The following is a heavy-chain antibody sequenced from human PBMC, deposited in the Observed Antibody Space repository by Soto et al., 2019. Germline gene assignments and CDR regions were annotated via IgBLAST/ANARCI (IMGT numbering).Heavy chain of an antibody. J-gene: IGHJ5*02. CDR1: GFSFSSYW. D-gene: IGHD3-16*01. CDR3: AGDGVRNGAYNGWLDP. CDR2: IKQDGREK. Sequence: GGSLRLSCAASGFSFSSYWMTWVRQAPGKGLEWVANIKQDGREKYYVASVKGRFTISRDNGKNLLFLQMDSLTPDDTAVYYCAGDGVRNGAYNGWLDPWGQGTLVTVSS. V-gene: IGHV3-7*03.